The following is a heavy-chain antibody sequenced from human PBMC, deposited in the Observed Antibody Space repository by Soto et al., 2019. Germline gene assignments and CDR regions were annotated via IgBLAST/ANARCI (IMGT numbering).Heavy chain of an antibody. CDR2: ISGSGGTT. D-gene: IGHD2-2*01. V-gene: IGHV3-23*01. CDR1: GFSFSSYA. CDR3: AKNVGGYCSSSSCLYFDY. J-gene: IGHJ4*02. Sequence: GSLRLSCVASGFSFSSYALSWVRQAPGEGLEWVSSISGSGGTTYYADSVKGRFTISRDNSKNTLYLQMNSLRAEDTAVYYCAKNVGGYCSSSSCLYFDYWGQGTLVTVSS.